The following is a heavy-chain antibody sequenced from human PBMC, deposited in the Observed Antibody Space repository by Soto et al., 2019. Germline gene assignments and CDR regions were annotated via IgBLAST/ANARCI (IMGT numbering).Heavy chain of an antibody. Sequence: EVQLLESGGGLVQPGGSLRLSCAASGFTFSSYAMSWVRQAPGKGLEWVSAISGSGGSTYYADSVKGRFTISRDNSKNTLYMQMNSLRAEDTAVYYCAKDRPSGYDLGPAYYYYDDMDVWGQGTTVTVSS. CDR3: AKDRPSGYDLGPAYYYYDDMDV. V-gene: IGHV3-23*01. CDR1: GFTFSSYA. CDR2: ISGSGGST. D-gene: IGHD5-12*01. J-gene: IGHJ6*02.